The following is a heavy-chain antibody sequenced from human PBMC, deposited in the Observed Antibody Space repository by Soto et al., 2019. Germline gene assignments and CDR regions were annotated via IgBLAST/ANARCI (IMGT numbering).Heavy chain of an antibody. CDR3: ARAPSISTGAAIGHYYYYYMDV. CDR1: GGTFSSYA. D-gene: IGHD2-2*01. CDR2: IIPIFGTA. J-gene: IGHJ6*03. Sequence: ASVKVSCKASGGTFSSYAISWVRQAPGQGLEWMGGIIPIFGTANYAQKFQGRVTITADESTSTAYMELSSLRSEDTAVYYCARAPSISTGAAIGHYYYYYMDVWGKGTTVTVSS. V-gene: IGHV1-69*13.